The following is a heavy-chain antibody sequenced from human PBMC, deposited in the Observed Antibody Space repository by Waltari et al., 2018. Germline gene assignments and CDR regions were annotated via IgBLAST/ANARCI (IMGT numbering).Heavy chain of an antibody. CDR2: IYYSGST. D-gene: IGHD6-13*01. J-gene: IGHJ4*02. CDR3: ARSLHIFRAAAGMFDY. CDR1: DGSISRGNYY. Sequence: QLQLQESGPGLVKHSETLSLTCTVPDGSISRGNYYWGWIRQSPGKGLEWIGSIYYSGSTSYNPSLKSRVTISVDTPKHQFSLKLSSVTAADTAVYYCARSLHIFRAAAGMFDYWGQGSLVIVSS. V-gene: IGHV4-39*01.